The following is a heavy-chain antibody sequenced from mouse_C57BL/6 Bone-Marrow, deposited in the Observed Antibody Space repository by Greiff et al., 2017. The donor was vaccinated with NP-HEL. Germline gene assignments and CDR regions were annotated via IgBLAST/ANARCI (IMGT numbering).Heavy chain of an antibody. CDR1: GFSFNTYA. CDR2: IRSKSNNYAT. CDR3: VRQWGYPYARDY. D-gene: IGHD2-2*01. V-gene: IGHV10-1*01. Sequence: GGGLVQPKGSLKLSCAASGFSFNTYAMNWVRQAPGKGLEWVARIRSKSNNYATYYADSVKDRFTISRDDSESMRYLQMNNLKTEDTAMYYCVRQWGYPYARDYWGQGTSVTVSS. J-gene: IGHJ4*01.